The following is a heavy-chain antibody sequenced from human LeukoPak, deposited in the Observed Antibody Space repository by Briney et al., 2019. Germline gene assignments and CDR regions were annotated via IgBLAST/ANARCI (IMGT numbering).Heavy chain of an antibody. CDR1: GGSISSSNW. CDR2: IYNSGST. CDR3: ARIMGRGYCSSTSCRGDWFDP. J-gene: IGHJ5*02. V-gene: IGHV4-4*02. Sequence: SETLSLTCAVSGGSISSSNWWSWVRQPPGKGLEWIGEIYNSGSTNYNPSLKSRVTISVDKSKNQFSLKLSSVTAADTAVYYCARIMGRGYCSSTSCRGDWFDPWGQGTLVTVSP. D-gene: IGHD2-2*01.